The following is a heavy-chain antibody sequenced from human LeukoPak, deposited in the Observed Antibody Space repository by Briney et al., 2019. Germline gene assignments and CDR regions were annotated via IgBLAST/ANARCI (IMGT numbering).Heavy chain of an antibody. V-gene: IGHV3-23*01. CDR1: GFSFSTYS. D-gene: IGHD3-16*02. J-gene: IGHJ4*02. CDR2: IGATGFTT. CDR3: AKMVWGSYRYTYYFDY. Sequence: GGSLRLSCAASGFSFSTYSMNWVRQVPGKGLEWVSVIGATGFTTYYADSVKGRFTISRDNSKNTLYLQMNSLRAEDTAVYYCAKMVWGSYRYTYYFDYWGQGTLVTVSS.